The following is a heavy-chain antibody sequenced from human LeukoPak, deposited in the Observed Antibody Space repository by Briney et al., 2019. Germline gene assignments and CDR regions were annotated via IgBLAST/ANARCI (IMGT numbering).Heavy chain of an antibody. CDR1: GYTFTSYD. J-gene: IGHJ4*02. Sequence: ASVKVSCKASGYTFTSYDINWVRQATGQGLEWMGWMNPNSGNTGYAQKFQGRATMTRNTSISTAYMELSSLRSEDTAVYYCARGARRVVRGVISYYFDYWGQGTLVTVSS. CDR2: MNPNSGNT. CDR3: ARGARRVVRGVISYYFDY. D-gene: IGHD3-10*01. V-gene: IGHV1-8*01.